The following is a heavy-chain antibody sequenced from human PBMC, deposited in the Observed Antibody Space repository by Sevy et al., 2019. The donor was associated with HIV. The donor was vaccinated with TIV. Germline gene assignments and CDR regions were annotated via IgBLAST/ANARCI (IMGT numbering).Heavy chain of an antibody. V-gene: IGHV1-2*02. Sequence: ASVKVSCKASGYTFTGYYIHWLRQAPGQGLEWMGWINPMTGGTYFAKTFQDTVTLTTGTSITTVYLELSGLRFDDTAVYYCARMGDYFDTSGYYPLKYWGQGTLVTVSS. J-gene: IGHJ4*02. CDR2: INPMTGGT. CDR3: ARMGDYFDTSGYYPLKY. CDR1: GYTFTGYY. D-gene: IGHD3-22*01.